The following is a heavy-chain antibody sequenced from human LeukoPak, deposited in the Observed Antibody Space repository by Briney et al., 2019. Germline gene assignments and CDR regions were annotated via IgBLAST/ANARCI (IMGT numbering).Heavy chain of an antibody. J-gene: IGHJ6*02. CDR2: IKQDGSEK. D-gene: IGHD3-22*01. CDR1: GLTFSSYW. V-gene: IGHV3-7*02. Sequence: PGGSLRLSCAASGLTFSSYWMSWVRQAPGKGLEWVANIKQDGSEKYYVDSVKGRFTISRDNAKNSLYLQMNSLRDEDTAVYYCARAQRYYYDSSGYYSTLDYYYGMDVWGQGTTVTVSS. CDR3: ARAQRYYYDSSGYYSTLDYYYGMDV.